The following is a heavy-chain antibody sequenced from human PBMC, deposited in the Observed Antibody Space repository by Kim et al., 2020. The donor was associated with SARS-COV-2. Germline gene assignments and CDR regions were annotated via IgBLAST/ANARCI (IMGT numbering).Heavy chain of an antibody. D-gene: IGHD3-9*01. Sequence: LKSRVTISVDTSKNQFSLKLSSVTAADTAVYYCARRYVLRYFDWLSAFDIWGQGTMVTVSS. J-gene: IGHJ3*02. V-gene: IGHV4-39*01. CDR3: ARRYVLRYFDWLSAFDI.